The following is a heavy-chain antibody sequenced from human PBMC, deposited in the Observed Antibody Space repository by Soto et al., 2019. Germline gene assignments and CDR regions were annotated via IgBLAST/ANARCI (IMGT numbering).Heavy chain of an antibody. CDR1: GGSISSSSYY. V-gene: IGHV4-39*01. D-gene: IGHD6-19*01. CDR3: ARRGQWLEYFDY. J-gene: IGHJ4*02. CDR2: IYYSGST. Sequence: QLQLQESGPGLVKPSETLSLTCTVSGGSISSSSYYWGWIRQPPGKGLEWIGSIYYSGSTYYNPSLKSRVTISVDTSKNQFSLKLSSVTAADTAVYYCARRGQWLEYFDYWGQGTLVTVSS.